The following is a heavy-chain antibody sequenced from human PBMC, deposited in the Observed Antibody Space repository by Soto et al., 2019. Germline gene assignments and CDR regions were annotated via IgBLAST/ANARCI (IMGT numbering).Heavy chain of an antibody. Sequence: QVQQLESGPGLVKPWDTLSLTCTVSGAYISDFSWSWIRQPAGKGLEWIGRITVNGNTQYNPSFRNRVPMSMDTSRNQFSLNLQSAAAADTVLYYCARENGANRTYEGHWGHGTLVTVSS. D-gene: IGHD5-12*01. J-gene: IGHJ4*03. CDR1: GAYISDFS. V-gene: IGHV4-4*07. CDR2: ITVNGNT. CDR3: ARENGANRTYEGH.